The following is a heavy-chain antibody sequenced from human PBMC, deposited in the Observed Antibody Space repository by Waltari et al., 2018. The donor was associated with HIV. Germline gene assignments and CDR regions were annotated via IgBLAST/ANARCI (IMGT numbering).Heavy chain of an antibody. CDR3: NRPGSTSCYGVCWFDP. V-gene: IGHV3-49*03. Sequence: EVQLVESGGGLVQPGRYLRLSCTASGFTFGDFAMSWFRQAPGKGLEWVGFIRSKAYGGTTEYAASVKGRFTISRDDSKSIAYLQMNSLKTEDTAVYYCNRPGSTSCYGVCWFDPWGQGTLVTVSS. CDR2: IRSKAYGGTT. D-gene: IGHD2-2*01. CDR1: GFTFGDFA. J-gene: IGHJ5*02.